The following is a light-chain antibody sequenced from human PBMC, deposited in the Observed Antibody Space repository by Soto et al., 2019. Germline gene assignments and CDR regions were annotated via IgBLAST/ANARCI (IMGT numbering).Light chain of an antibody. CDR2: GAS. CDR1: QSVSSTY. Sequence: EIVMTQSPAALSVSPGERATLSCRASQSVSSTYLAWYQQKPGQAPRLLIYGASSRATGFPDRFSGSGSGTDFTLTISRLEPEDFAVYYCQQYGSSPETFGQGTKVDIK. J-gene: IGKJ1*01. CDR3: QQYGSSPET. V-gene: IGKV3-20*01.